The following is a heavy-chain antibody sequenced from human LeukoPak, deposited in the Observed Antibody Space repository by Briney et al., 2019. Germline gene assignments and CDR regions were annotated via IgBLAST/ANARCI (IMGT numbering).Heavy chain of an antibody. J-gene: IGHJ4*02. CDR2: IRYDGSDK. CDR3: AKRGGTFIGYFDY. Sequence: GGSLRLSCAASGFTFSSYAMHWVRQAPGKGLEWVSFIRYDGSDKLYADSVKGRFTVSRDGSKNTLYLQMNSLRPEDTAVYYCAKRGGTFIGYFDYWGQGTLVTASS. V-gene: IGHV3-30*02. D-gene: IGHD3-10*01. CDR1: GFTFSSYA.